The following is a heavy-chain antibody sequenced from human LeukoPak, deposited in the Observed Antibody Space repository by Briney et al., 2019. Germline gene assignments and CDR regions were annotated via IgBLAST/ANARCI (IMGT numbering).Heavy chain of an antibody. CDR3: ARIYDYYYGMDV. CDR2: IIPIFGIA. Sequence: SVKVSCKASGGTFSSYAISWVRQAPGQGLEWMGRIIPIFGIANYAQKFQGRVTITADKSTSTAYIELSSLRSEDTAVYYCARIYDYYYGMDVWGQGTTVTVSS. J-gene: IGHJ6*02. CDR1: GGTFSSYA. V-gene: IGHV1-69*04. D-gene: IGHD3-16*01.